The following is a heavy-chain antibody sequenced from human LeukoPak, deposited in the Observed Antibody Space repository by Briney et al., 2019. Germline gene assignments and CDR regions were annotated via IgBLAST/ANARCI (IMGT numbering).Heavy chain of an antibody. CDR3: ARATPRIAAAVRRAFDM. V-gene: IGHV3-20*04. CDR1: GFTFDDYG. Sequence: GESLRLSCAASGFTFDDYGRSWVRQAPGKGLEWVCGINRNGGSTGYADSVKGRFTISRDNAKNSLYLQMNSLRAEDTALYYCARATPRIAAAVRRAFDMWGEGTMVSVSS. CDR2: INRNGGST. J-gene: IGHJ3*02. D-gene: IGHD6-13*01.